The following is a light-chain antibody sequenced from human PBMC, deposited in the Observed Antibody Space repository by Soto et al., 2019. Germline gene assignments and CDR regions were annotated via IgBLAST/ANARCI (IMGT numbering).Light chain of an antibody. V-gene: IGKV3-20*01. J-gene: IGKJ2*01. CDR1: ENVTSSY. Sequence: EIVLTQSPGTLSLSPGERATLSCRASENVTSSYLSWYQHKPGQAPRLLIYGASSRATGISDRFSGSGSETDFTLTICRLEPEDFAVYYCQQYGGAPMYTFGQGTKLEIK. CDR3: QQYGGAPMYT. CDR2: GAS.